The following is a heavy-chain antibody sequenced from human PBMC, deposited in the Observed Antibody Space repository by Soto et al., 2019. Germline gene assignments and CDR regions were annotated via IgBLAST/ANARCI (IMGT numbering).Heavy chain of an antibody. V-gene: IGHV1-2*02. CDR1: GPTFIAYY. CDR3: ARVSVDVPE. J-gene: IGHJ4*02. CDR2: IDPKSGGT. Sequence: QLVQSGAEVKKPGASGRVSCKTSGPTFIAYYIHWVRQAPGQGLEWMGWIDPKSGGTTYEQKFLGRGTMTRDTSINTAYMDLNRLTADYTAVYYCARVSVDVPEWGQGTLITVSS. D-gene: IGHD5-12*01.